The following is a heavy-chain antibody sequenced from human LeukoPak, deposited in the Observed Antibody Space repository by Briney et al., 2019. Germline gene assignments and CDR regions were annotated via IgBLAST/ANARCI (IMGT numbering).Heavy chain of an antibody. D-gene: IGHD2-15*01. V-gene: IGHV1-18*01. CDR2: ISAYNGNT. J-gene: IGHJ6*03. CDR3: ARSVEGYCSGGSCYSYYYYMDV. CDR1: GGTFSSYA. Sequence: ASVKVSCKASGGTFSSYAISWVRQAPGQGLEWMGWISAYNGNTNYAQKLQGRVTMTTDTSTSTAYMELRSLSSVTAADTAVYYCARSVEGYCSGGSCYSYYYYMDVWGKGTTVTVSS.